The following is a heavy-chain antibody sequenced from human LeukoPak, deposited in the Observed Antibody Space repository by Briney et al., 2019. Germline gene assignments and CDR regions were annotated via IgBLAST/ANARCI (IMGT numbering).Heavy chain of an antibody. D-gene: IGHD6-13*01. V-gene: IGHV4-39*01. CDR3: ARHSSSWYHFDY. CDR1: GGSISSYY. Sequence: SETLSLTCTVSGGSISSYYWGWIRQPPGKGLEWIGSIYYSGSTYYNPSLKSRVTTSVDTSKNQFSLKLSSVTAADTAVYYCARHSSSWYHFDYWGQGTLVTVSP. J-gene: IGHJ4*02. CDR2: IYYSGST.